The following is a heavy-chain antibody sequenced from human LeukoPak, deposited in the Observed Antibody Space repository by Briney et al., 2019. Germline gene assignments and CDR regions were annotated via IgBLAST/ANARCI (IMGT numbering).Heavy chain of an antibody. CDR2: IIPIFGTA. CDR1: GGTFSSYA. V-gene: IGHV1-69*05. J-gene: IGHJ4*02. D-gene: IGHD6-13*01. CDR3: ARATAAGTASFDY. Sequence: SVKVSCKASGGTFSSYAISWVRQAPGQGLEWMGGIIPIFGTANYAQKFQGRVTITTDESTSTAYMELSSLRSEDTAMYYCARATAAGTASFDYWGQGTLVTVSS.